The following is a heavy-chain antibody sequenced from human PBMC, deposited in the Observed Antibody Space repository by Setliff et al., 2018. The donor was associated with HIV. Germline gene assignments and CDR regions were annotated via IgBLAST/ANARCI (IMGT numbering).Heavy chain of an antibody. CDR2: ISWNGGST. D-gene: IGHD1-1*01. CDR1: GFIFSSYE. Sequence: LRLSCATSGFIFSSYEMNWVRQAPGKGLEWLSGISWNGGSTGYADSVQGRFTISRDNAKNSLYLQMHSLRVEDTAFYYCARDKRDDNFLTSRISSVFDFWGEGTLVTVSS. J-gene: IGHJ4*02. V-gene: IGHV3-20*04. CDR3: ARDKRDDNFLTSRISSVFDF.